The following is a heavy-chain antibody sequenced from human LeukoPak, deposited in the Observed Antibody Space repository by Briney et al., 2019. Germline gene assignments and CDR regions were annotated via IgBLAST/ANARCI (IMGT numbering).Heavy chain of an antibody. Sequence: SETLSLTCTVSGGSISSSSYYWGWIRQPPGKGLEWIGSIYYSGSTYYNPSLKSRVTISVDTSKNQFSLKLSSVTAADTAVYYCAIQYSSIRDWFDPWGQGTLVTVSS. CDR2: IYYSGST. J-gene: IGHJ5*02. D-gene: IGHD6-13*01. CDR1: GGSISSSSYY. CDR3: AIQYSSIRDWFDP. V-gene: IGHV4-39*07.